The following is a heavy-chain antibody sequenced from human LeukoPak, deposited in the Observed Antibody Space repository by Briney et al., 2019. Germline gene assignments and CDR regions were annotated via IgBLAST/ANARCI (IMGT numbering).Heavy chain of an antibody. D-gene: IGHD4-17*01. Sequence: PSETLSLTCTVSGGSISSYYWSWIRQPAGKGLEWIGRIYTSGSTSYNPSLKSRVTMSVDTSKNQFSLKLSSVTAADTAVYYCARGNKRYGDPTYYFDYWGQGTLVTVSS. V-gene: IGHV4-4*07. J-gene: IGHJ4*02. CDR3: ARGNKRYGDPTYYFDY. CDR1: GGSISSYY. CDR2: IYTSGST.